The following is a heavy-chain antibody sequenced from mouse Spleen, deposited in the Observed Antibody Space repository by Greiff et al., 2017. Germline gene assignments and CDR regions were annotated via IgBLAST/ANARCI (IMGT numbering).Heavy chain of an antibody. V-gene: IGHV1-5*01. CDR3: TRDYYYGSSYGYAMDY. CDR1: GYTFTSYW. D-gene: IGHD1-1*01. Sequence: EVQLQQSGTVLARPGASVKMSCKASGYTFTSYWMHWVKQRPGQGLEWIGAIYPGNSDTSYNQKFKGKAKLTAVTSTSTAYMELSSLTNEDSAVYYCTRDYYYGSSYGYAMDYWGQGTSVTVSS. CDR2: IYPGNSDT. J-gene: IGHJ4*01.